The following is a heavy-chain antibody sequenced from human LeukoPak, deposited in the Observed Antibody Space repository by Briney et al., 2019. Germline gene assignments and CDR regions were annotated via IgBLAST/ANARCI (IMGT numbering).Heavy chain of an antibody. CDR3: AKVDRGDYSSSPVPYYNYYMNV. CDR1: GFTFSYYS. Sequence: GGSVRLSCAASGFTFSYYSMNWVRQAPGRGLEWVSCISSSSSLIFYSDSVRGRFTISRDNAKNLLYLHMNSLRVEDTAVYYCAKVDRGDYSSSPVPYYNYYMNVWGKGTTVTVSS. V-gene: IGHV3-21*01. J-gene: IGHJ6*03. D-gene: IGHD6-13*01. CDR2: ISSSSSLI.